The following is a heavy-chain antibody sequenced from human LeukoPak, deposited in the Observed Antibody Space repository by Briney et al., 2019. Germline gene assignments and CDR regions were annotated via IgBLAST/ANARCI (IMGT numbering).Heavy chain of an antibody. CDR1: VFTFSIYA. CDR2: ITGSCGST. D-gene: IGHD3-22*01. V-gene: IGHV3-23*01. Sequence: GGSLRLSYAASVFTFSIYAMSGVRQAPRKGLEEVSAITGSCGSTYYADSVKRRFTISRDNSTNTLYLQMNSLRAEDTAVYYCAKDMIGVVIHGYFDYWGQGTLVTVSS. CDR3: AKDMIGVVIHGYFDY. J-gene: IGHJ4*02.